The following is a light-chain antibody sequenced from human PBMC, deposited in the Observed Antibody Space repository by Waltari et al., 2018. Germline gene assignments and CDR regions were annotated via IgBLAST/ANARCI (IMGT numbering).Light chain of an antibody. CDR3: QQYNNWLFT. Sequence: EIVMTQSPATLSVSPGERATLSCRASQSVSSNLAWYQQKPGQAPRHLIYGASTRATGIPARFSGSESGTEFTLTISSLQSEDFAVYYCQQYNNWLFTFGPGTKVDIK. CDR2: GAS. J-gene: IGKJ3*01. V-gene: IGKV3-15*01. CDR1: QSVSSN.